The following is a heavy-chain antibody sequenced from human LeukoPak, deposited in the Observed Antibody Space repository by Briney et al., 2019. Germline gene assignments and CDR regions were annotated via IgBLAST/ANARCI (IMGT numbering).Heavy chain of an antibody. CDR2: IISSSSYI. J-gene: IGHJ4*02. D-gene: IGHD2-15*01. V-gene: IGHV3-21*01. Sequence: GGSLRLSCAASGFTFSTYSMNWVRQAPGKGLEWVSSIISSSSYIYYADSVKGRFTISRDNAKNSLYLQMNSLRAEDTAVYYCVRDPQYCSGGSCYSFDYWGQGTLVTVSS. CDR1: GFTFSTYS. CDR3: VRDPQYCSGGSCYSFDY.